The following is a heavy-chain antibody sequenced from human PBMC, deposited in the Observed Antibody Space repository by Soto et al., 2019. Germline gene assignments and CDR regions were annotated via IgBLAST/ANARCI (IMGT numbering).Heavy chain of an antibody. CDR3: ARGGSGISYYYYYGMDV. V-gene: IGHV4-59*08. CDR1: GVSFSSYY. CDR2: IHYSGST. D-gene: IGHD3-10*01. Sequence: SETLSLTCTVSGVSFSSYYWSWIRQPPGKGLEWIGYIHYSGSTSYNPSLKSRVAISVDTSKNQFSLKLSSVTAADTAVYYCARGGSGISYYYYYGMDVWGQGTTVTVSS. J-gene: IGHJ6*02.